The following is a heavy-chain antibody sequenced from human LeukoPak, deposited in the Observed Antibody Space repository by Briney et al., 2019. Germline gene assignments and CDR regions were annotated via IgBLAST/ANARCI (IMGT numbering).Heavy chain of an antibody. CDR3: ARDLGQYYDTSDNWFDP. J-gene: IGHJ5*02. V-gene: IGHV3-7*01. Sequence: GGSLRLSCAASGFTVSSYWMSWVRQAPGKGLEWVANIKQDGSEKYYVDSVKGRFTISRDNAKNTLNLQMNSLRAEDTAVYYCARDLGQYYDTSDNWFDPWGQGTLVTVSS. CDR1: GFTVSSYW. D-gene: IGHD3-22*01. CDR2: IKQDGSEK.